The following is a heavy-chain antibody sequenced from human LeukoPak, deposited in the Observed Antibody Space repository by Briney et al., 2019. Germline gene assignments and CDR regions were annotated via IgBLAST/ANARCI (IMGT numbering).Heavy chain of an antibody. Sequence: PSETLSLTCTVSGDSISSSSYYWGWIRQSPGKGLEWFGSIYYSGNTYYNPSLKSRVTISVDTSKNQFSLRLSSVTAADTAVYYCARLRGYCSTNSFYAGTSMADYFDYWGQGTLVTVSS. CDR1: GDSISSSSYY. D-gene: IGHD2-2*01. CDR3: ARLRGYCSTNSFYAGTSMADYFDY. J-gene: IGHJ4*02. V-gene: IGHV4-39*01. CDR2: IYYSGNT.